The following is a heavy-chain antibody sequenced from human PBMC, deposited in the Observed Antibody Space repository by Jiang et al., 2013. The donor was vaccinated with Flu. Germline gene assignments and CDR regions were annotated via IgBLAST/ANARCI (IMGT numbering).Heavy chain of an antibody. Sequence: KVSCKASGYTFTGYYMHWVRQAPGQGLEWMGWINPNSGGTNYAQKFQGWVTMTRDTSISTAYMELSRLRSDDTAVYYCARDLSDSSGYDYWGQGTLVTVSS. D-gene: IGHD3-22*01. CDR1: GYTFTGYY. V-gene: IGHV1-2*04. J-gene: IGHJ4*02. CDR3: ARDLSDSSGYDY. CDR2: INPNSGGT.